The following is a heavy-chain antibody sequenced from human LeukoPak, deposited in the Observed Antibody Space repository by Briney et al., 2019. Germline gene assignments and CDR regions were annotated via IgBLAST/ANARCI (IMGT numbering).Heavy chain of an antibody. J-gene: IGHJ6*03. D-gene: IGHD6-13*01. CDR2: ISSSGSI. CDR3: ARRRIAAAGPHYYYYMDV. CDR1: GFTFSDNY. Sequence: GGSLRLSCAASGFTFSDNYMSWIRQAPGKGLEWVSYISSSGSIYYADSVKGRFTISRDNAKNSLYLQMNSLRAEDTAVYYCARRRIAAAGPHYYYYMDVWGKGTTVTVSS. V-gene: IGHV3-11*04.